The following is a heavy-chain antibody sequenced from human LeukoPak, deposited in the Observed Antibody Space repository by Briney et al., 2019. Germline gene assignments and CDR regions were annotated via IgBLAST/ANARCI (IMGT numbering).Heavy chain of an antibody. CDR3: ARDAYCSSTSCDDY. J-gene: IGHJ4*02. CDR2: ISSSSSYI. D-gene: IGHD2-2*01. CDR1: GFTFSSYS. Sequence: PGGSLLLSCAASGFTFSSYSMNWVRQAPGKGLEWVSSISSSSSYIYYADSVKGRFTISRDNAKNSLYLQMNSLRAEDTAVYYCARDAYCSSTSCDDYWGQGTLVTVSS. V-gene: IGHV3-21*01.